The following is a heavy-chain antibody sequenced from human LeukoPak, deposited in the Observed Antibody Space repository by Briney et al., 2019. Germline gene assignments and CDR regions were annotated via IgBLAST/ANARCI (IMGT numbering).Heavy chain of an antibody. V-gene: IGHV3-21*01. CDR3: ARTYYDILTGYNPYFDY. J-gene: IGHJ4*02. D-gene: IGHD3-9*01. Sequence: GGSLRLSCAASGFTFNTYTMNWVRQAPGKGLEWVSSITASSTAIYSADSVKGRFTISRDIAKNFLYLQMNSLRAEDTAVYYCARTYYDILTGYNPYFDYWGQGILVTVSS. CDR2: ITASSTAI. CDR1: GFTFNTYT.